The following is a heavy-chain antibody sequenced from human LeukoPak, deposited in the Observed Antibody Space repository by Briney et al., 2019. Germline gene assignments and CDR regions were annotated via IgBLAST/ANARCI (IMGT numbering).Heavy chain of an antibody. CDR2: ISYDGSNK. CDR1: GFTFSSYA. J-gene: IGHJ3*02. V-gene: IGHV3-30-3*01. D-gene: IGHD3-22*01. CDR3: ARIAPYYYDSSGYYYGAFDI. Sequence: GGSLRLSCAASGFTFSSYAMHWVRQAPGKGLEWVAVISYDGSNKYYADSVKGRFTISRDNSKNTLYLQMNSLRAEGTAVYYCARIAPYYYDSSGYYYGAFDIWGQGTMVTVSS.